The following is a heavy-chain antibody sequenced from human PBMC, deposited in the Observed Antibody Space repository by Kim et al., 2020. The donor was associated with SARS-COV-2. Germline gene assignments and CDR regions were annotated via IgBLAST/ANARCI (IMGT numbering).Heavy chain of an antibody. V-gene: IGHV5-51*01. D-gene: IGHD5-12*01. Sequence: SPSLQGQVTISADKSSSTAYLQWSSLKAADTAMYYCARQGYSGYSTPFDYWGQGTLVTVSS. J-gene: IGHJ4*02. CDR3: ARQGYSGYSTPFDY.